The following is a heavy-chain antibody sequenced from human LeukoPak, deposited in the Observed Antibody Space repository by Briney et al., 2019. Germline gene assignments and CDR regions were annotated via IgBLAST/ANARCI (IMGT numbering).Heavy chain of an antibody. Sequence: GSLRLSCAASGFTFSSYAMHWVRQAPGKGLEWVAVISYDGSNKYYADSVKGRFTISRDNSKNTLYLQMNSLRAEDTAVYYCARGKDYYDSSGYYYNPGLDYWGQGTLVTVSS. J-gene: IGHJ4*02. CDR3: ARGKDYYDSSGYYYNPGLDY. CDR2: ISYDGSNK. V-gene: IGHV3-30-3*01. D-gene: IGHD3-22*01. CDR1: GFTFSSYA.